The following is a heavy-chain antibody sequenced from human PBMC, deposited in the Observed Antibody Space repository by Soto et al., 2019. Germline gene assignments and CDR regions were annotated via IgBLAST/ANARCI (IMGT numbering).Heavy chain of an antibody. D-gene: IGHD6-19*01. J-gene: IGHJ6*02. Sequence: KSSETLSLTCIVSGGSISSHYWSWIRQPPGKGLEWIGYIFDNRNTNYNPSLRSRVSMSVDTSKNQFSLMLRSVSAADTAVYYCARSVAVSADYFYYGLDVWGHGTTVTVYS. V-gene: IGHV4-59*11. CDR2: IFDNRNT. CDR1: GGSISSHY. CDR3: ARSVAVSADYFYYGLDV.